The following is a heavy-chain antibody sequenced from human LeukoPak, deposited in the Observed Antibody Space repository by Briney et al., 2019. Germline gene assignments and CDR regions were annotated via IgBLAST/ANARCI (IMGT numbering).Heavy chain of an antibody. CDR3: ARSGSGWYNWFDP. J-gene: IGHJ5*02. D-gene: IGHD3-10*01. V-gene: IGHV4-31*03. CDR2: IYYSGST. Sequence: SETLSLTCTVSGGSISSGGYYWSWIRQHPGKGLEWIGYIYYSGSTYYNPSLESRVTISVDTSKNQFSLKLSSVTAADTAVYYCARSGSGWYNWFDPWGQGTLVTVSS. CDR1: GGSISSGGYY.